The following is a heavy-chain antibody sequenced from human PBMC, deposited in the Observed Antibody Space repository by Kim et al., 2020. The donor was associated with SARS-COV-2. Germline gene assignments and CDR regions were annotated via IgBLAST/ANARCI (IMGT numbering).Heavy chain of an antibody. CDR3: ARDSESFDCASASCHGAPDS. D-gene: IGHD2-2*01. V-gene: IGHV3-7*03. Sequence: GGSLRLSCAASGFIFSNHWMSWVRQAPGKGLEWVANIKHDGGEEYYVDSVKGRFTISRDNAKNSLSLQMNSLRAEDTAVYYCARDSESFDCASASCHGAPDSWGQGALVTVSS. CDR1: GFIFSNHW. CDR2: IKHDGGEE. J-gene: IGHJ4*02.